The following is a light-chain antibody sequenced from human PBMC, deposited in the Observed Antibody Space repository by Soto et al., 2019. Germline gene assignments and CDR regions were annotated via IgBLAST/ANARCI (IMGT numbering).Light chain of an antibody. Sequence: QSVLTQPPSASGTPGQRVTISCSGTFSNLGSNFVFWYQQLPGAAPKLLISRNDQRPSGVPDRFSGSKSGTSASLAISGLRSADEADYHCAAWDDSLRGVVFGGGTKLTVL. J-gene: IGLJ2*01. CDR3: AAWDDSLRGVV. CDR1: FSNLGSNF. CDR2: RND. V-gene: IGLV1-47*01.